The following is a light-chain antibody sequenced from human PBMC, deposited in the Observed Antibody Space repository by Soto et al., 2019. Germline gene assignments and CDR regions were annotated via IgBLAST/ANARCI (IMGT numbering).Light chain of an antibody. CDR1: QSLSSY. CDR2: GAS. V-gene: IGKV3-20*01. CDR3: RQYGSSPSYT. Sequence: EIVLTQSPGTLSLSPGERATLSCRASQSLSSYLAWYQQKPGQAPRLLIYGASSRATGIPDRFSVSGSGTDFTLTISRLEPEDFAVYYCRQYGSSPSYTFGQGTKLEIK. J-gene: IGKJ2*01.